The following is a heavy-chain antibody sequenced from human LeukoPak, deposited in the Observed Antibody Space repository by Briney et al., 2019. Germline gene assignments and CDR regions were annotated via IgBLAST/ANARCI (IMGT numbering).Heavy chain of an antibody. J-gene: IGHJ4*02. Sequence: EASVKVSCKASGYTFTGYYMHWVRQAPGQGLEWMGRINPNSGGTNYAQKFQGRVTMTRDTSISTAYMELSRLRSDDTAVYCCAAYSWYSRGYFDYWGQGTLVTVSS. V-gene: IGHV1-2*06. D-gene: IGHD6-13*01. CDR1: GYTFTGYY. CDR3: AAYSWYSRGYFDY. CDR2: INPNSGGT.